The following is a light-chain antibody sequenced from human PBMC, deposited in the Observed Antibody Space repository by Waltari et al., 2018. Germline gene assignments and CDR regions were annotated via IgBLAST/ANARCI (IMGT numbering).Light chain of an antibody. CDR3: QSYYSSNVV. Sequence: NFMLTQPHSVSESPEKTVTISCTRSSGSIASTYVQWYQQRPGSSPTTAIYEDYQRPSGVPDRFSGSIDSSSNSASLTISGLKTEDEADYYCQSYYSSNVVFGGGTKLTVL. J-gene: IGLJ2*01. CDR1: SGSIASTY. V-gene: IGLV6-57*01. CDR2: EDY.